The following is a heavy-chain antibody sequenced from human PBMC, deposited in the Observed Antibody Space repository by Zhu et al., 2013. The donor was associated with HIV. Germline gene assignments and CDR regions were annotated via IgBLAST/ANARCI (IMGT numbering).Heavy chain of an antibody. J-gene: IGHJ6*02. D-gene: IGHD6-6*01. CDR1: GYTFTSYY. CDR3: ARVGSSSSFLVSQHQGYGMDV. Sequence: QVQLVQSGAEVKKPGASVKVSCKASGYTFTSYYMHWVRQAPGQGLEWMGIINPSGGSTSYAQKFQGRVTMTRDTSTSTVYMELSSLRSEDTAVYYCARVGSSSSFLVSQHQGYGMDVWGQGTTVTVSS. V-gene: IGHV1-46*03. CDR2: INPSGGST.